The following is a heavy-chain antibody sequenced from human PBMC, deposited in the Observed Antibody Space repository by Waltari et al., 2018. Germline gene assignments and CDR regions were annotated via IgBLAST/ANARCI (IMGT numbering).Heavy chain of an antibody. CDR2: IWYDGSNK. J-gene: IGHJ4*02. CDR1: GFTFSSYG. D-gene: IGHD3-10*01. V-gene: IGHV3-33*01. Sequence: QVQLVESGGGVVQPGRSLRLSCAASGFTFSSYGMHWVSQAPGKGLEWVAVIWYDGSNKYYADSVKGRFTISRDNSKNTLYLQMNSLRAEDTAVYYCARGYYYGSGVLDYWGQGTLVTVSS. CDR3: ARGYYYGSGVLDY.